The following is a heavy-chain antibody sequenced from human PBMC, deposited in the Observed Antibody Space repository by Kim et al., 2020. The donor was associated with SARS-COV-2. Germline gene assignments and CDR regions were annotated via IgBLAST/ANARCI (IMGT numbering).Heavy chain of an antibody. J-gene: IGHJ4*02. CDR3: ASSTVDIVATSGLRY. CDR2: ISSSSYI. Sequence: GGSLRLSCAASGFTFSSYSMNWVRQAPGKGLEWVSSISSSSYIYYADSVKGRFTISRDNAKNSLYLQMNSLRAEDTAVYYCASSTVDIVATSGLRYWGQGTLVTVSS. D-gene: IGHD5-12*01. CDR1: GFTFSSYS. V-gene: IGHV3-21*01.